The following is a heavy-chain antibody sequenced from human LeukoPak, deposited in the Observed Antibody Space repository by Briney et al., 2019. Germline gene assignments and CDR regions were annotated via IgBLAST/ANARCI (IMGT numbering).Heavy chain of an antibody. CDR2: ISDNGAGT. V-gene: IGHV3-23*01. Sequence: GGSLRLSCAASGFTFSNYPMFWVRQAPGKGLEWVSSISDNGAGTYYADSVKGRFTISRDNSRNTLSLQMNSLRAEDTAVYYCAREGYISGYCGCLDYWGQGTLVTVSS. CDR1: GFTFSNYP. CDR3: AREGYISGYCGCLDY. J-gene: IGHJ4*02. D-gene: IGHD5-12*01.